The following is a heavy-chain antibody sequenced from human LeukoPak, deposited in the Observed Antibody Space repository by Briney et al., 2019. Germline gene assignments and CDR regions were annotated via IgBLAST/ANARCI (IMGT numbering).Heavy chain of an antibody. D-gene: IGHD4-17*01. V-gene: IGHV3-23*01. J-gene: IGHJ4*02. Sequence: GGSLRLSCAASGFPFSSYAMSWVRQAPGKGLEWVSVVSGSGGGTYYADSVKGRFAISGDNSKNTVYLQMNSLRAEDTALYYCAKGGVYGDYYFDYWGQGTLVTVSS. CDR1: GFPFSSYA. CDR3: AKGGVYGDYYFDY. CDR2: VSGSGGGT.